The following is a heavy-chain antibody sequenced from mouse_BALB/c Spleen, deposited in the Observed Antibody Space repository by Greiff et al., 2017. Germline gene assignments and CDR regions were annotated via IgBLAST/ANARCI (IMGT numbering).Heavy chain of an antibody. CDR2: ISDGGSYT. D-gene: IGHD1-1*02. Sequence: EVQVVESGGGLVKPGGSLKLSCAASGFTFSDYYMYWVRQTPEKRLEWVATISDGGSYTYYPDSVKGRFTISRDNAKNNLYLQMSSLKSEDTAMYYCARVDYGPMDYWGQGTSVTVSS. V-gene: IGHV5-4*02. CDR3: ARVDYGPMDY. CDR1: GFTFSDYY. J-gene: IGHJ4*01.